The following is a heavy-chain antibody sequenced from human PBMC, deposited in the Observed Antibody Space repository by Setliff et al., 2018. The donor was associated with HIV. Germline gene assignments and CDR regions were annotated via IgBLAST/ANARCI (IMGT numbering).Heavy chain of an antibody. V-gene: IGHV1-69-2*01. CDR3: ATLDYYGSATYNLALHY. Sequence: ASVKVSCKASGYTFTDYYMHWVQQAPAKGLEWMGRVDPKNGNTIYAEKLRGRVTITADTSTDTAYMELGSLRSEDTAIYYCATLDYYGSATYNLALHYWGQGTLVTVSS. D-gene: IGHD3-10*01. CDR1: GYTFTDYY. CDR2: VDPKNGNT. J-gene: IGHJ4*02.